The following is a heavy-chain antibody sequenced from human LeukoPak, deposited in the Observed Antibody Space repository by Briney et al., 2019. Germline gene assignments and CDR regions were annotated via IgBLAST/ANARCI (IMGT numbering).Heavy chain of an antibody. CDR1: GFTFSSYG. CDR3: ANASDYGSGSYLDY. V-gene: IGHV3-30*02. Sequence: PGGSLRLSCAASGFTFSSYGMHWVRQAPGKGLEWVAFIRYDGSNKYYADSVKGRFTIPRDNSKNTLYLQMNSLRAEVTAVYYCANASDYGSGSYLDYWGQGTLVTVSS. CDR2: IRYDGSNK. D-gene: IGHD3-10*01. J-gene: IGHJ4*02.